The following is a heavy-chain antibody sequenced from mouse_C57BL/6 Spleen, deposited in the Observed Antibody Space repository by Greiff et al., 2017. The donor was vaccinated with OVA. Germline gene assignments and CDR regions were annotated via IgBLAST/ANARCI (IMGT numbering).Heavy chain of an antibody. V-gene: IGHV5-4*01. D-gene: IGHD1-1*01. CDR2: ISDGGSYT. J-gene: IGHJ3*01. CDR1: GFTFSSYA. CDR3: ARSGYGSSAFAY. Sequence: EVHLVESGGGLVKPGGSLKLSCAASGFTFSSYAMSWVRQTPEKRLEWVATISDGGSYTYYPDNVKGRFTISRDNAKNNMYLQMSHLKSEDTAMYYCARSGYGSSAFAYWGQGTLVTVSA.